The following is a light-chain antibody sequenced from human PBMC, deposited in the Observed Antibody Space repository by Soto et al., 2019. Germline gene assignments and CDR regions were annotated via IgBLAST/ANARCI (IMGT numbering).Light chain of an antibody. Sequence: DIVMTQSPDSLAVSLGERATINCKCSQSILYSSNNKNYLAWYQQKPGQPPKLLIYWASTRESGVPDRFRGSGSGTDFTLTISSLQAEDVAVYYCQQYYSIPLTFGGGTKVDIK. CDR1: QSILYSSNNKNY. CDR3: QQYYSIPLT. J-gene: IGKJ4*01. V-gene: IGKV4-1*01. CDR2: WAS.